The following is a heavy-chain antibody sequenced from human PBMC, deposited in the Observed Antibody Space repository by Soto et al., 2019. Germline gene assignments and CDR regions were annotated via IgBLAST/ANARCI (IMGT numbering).Heavy chain of an antibody. D-gene: IGHD2-15*01. CDR3: VGGSWYNYGMDV. Sequence: EVQLLESGGGLVQPGRSLRLSCAASGFTFSSYAMSWVRQAPGKGLEWVSAISGSGGSTYYADSVKGRFTISRDNSKNTLYLQMNSLRAEDTAVYYCVGGSWYNYGMDVWGQGTTVTVSS. CDR2: ISGSGGST. CDR1: GFTFSSYA. J-gene: IGHJ6*02. V-gene: IGHV3-23*01.